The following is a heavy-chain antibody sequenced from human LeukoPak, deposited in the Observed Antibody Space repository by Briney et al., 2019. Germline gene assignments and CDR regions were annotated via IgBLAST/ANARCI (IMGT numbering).Heavy chain of an antibody. CDR1: GYTFTSYG. D-gene: IGHD3-3*01. J-gene: IGHJ4*02. Sequence: ASVKVSCKASGYTFTSYGISWVRQAPGQGLEWMGWISAYNGNTNYAQKLQGRVTMTTDTSTSTAYMELRSLRSDDTAVYYCARSPSSDFWSGYYTYYFDYWGQGTLVTVSS. CDR3: ARSPSSDFWSGYYTYYFDY. CDR2: ISAYNGNT. V-gene: IGHV1-18*01.